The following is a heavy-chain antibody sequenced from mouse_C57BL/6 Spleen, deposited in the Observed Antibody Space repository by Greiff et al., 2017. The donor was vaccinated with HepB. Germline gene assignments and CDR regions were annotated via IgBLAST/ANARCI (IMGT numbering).Heavy chain of an antibody. V-gene: IGHV1-42*01. CDR3: ARYQYYGSSYVGYFDV. CDR1: GYSFTGYY. CDR2: INPSTGGT. Sequence: VQLQQSGPELVKPGASVKISCKASGYSFTGYYMNWVKQSPEKSLEWIGEINPSTGGTTYNQKFKAKATLTVDTSSSTAYMQLKRLTSEDSAVYYCARYQYYGSSYVGYFDVWGTGTTVTVSS. D-gene: IGHD1-1*01. J-gene: IGHJ1*03.